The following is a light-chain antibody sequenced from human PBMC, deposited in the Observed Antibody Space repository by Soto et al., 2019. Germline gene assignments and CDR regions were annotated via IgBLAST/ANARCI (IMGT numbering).Light chain of an antibody. CDR2: DAS. CDR3: QQYENYWT. Sequence: DIQMTQYPSPLSATAGDRVAITCRASQSISAWLAWYQKKPGKAPKLLIYDASNLASGVPSRFSGSGSGTEFTLTISNLQPADFATYYCQQYENYWTFGQGTKVDIK. V-gene: IGKV1-5*01. J-gene: IGKJ1*01. CDR1: QSISAW.